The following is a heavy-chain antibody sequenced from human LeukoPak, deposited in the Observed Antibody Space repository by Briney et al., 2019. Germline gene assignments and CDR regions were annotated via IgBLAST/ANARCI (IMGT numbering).Heavy chain of an antibody. D-gene: IGHD5-24*01. CDR2: ISKDGSNE. J-gene: IGHJ4*02. Sequence: GGPLRLSCAASGFTFSDYYMSWVRQAPGKGLECVAAISKDGSNEHYADPGKGRFTISRDNSKNTLYLQMNSLRTEDTAVYYCVRDRGDGYNQIDYWGQGTLVTVSS. CDR3: VRDRGDGYNQIDY. V-gene: IGHV3-30*03. CDR1: GFTFSDYY.